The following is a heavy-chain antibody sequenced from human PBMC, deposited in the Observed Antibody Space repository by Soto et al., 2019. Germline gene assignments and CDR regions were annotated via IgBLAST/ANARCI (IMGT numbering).Heavy chain of an antibody. CDR3: ARAILPRNPTSYDSSGYPYFDY. Sequence: PSETLSLTCTVSGGSISSYYWSWIRQPPGKGLEWIGYIYYSGSTNYNPSLKSRVTISVDTSKNQFSLKRSSVTAADTAVYYCARAILPRNPTSYDSSGYPYFDYWGQGTLVTVSS. CDR1: GGSISSYY. V-gene: IGHV4-59*01. CDR2: IYYSGST. D-gene: IGHD3-22*01. J-gene: IGHJ4*02.